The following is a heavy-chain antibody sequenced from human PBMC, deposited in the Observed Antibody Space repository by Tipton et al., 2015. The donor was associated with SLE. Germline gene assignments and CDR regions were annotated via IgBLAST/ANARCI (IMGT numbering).Heavy chain of an antibody. D-gene: IGHD3-22*01. CDR3: ARQVVYDTSDYYYFDS. CDR2: MYYSGIT. V-gene: IGHV4-61*01. Sequence: TLSLTCTVSGGSVSSGSYYWSWIRQPPGKGLEWIAYMYYSGITNYNPSLKSRVTISVDTSKSQFSLRLNSVTAADTAVYYCARQVVYDTSDYYYFDSWDQGTLVTVSS. J-gene: IGHJ4*02. CDR1: GGSVSSGSYY.